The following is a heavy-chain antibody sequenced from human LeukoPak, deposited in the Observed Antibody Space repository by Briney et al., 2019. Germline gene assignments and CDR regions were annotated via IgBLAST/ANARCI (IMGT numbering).Heavy chain of an antibody. CDR2: IYYSGST. J-gene: IGHJ4*02. Sequence: SETLSLTCTVSGCSISSYYWSWIRQPPGKGLEWIGYIYYSGSTNYNPSLKSRVTISVDTSKNQFSLKLSSVTAADTAVYYCARGIAAAGNFDYWGQGTLVTVSS. CDR3: ARGIAAAGNFDY. CDR1: GCSISSYY. D-gene: IGHD6-13*01. V-gene: IGHV4-59*01.